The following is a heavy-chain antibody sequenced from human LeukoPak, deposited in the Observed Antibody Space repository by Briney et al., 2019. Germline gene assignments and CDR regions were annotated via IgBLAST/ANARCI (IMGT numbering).Heavy chain of an antibody. CDR2: IYHGGST. Sequence: SETLSLTCTVSGYSISNGYYGGGIRQPPGEGLEWLGAIYHGGSTYYNQSITSPLTMSEDTSKNQFSPNLSSVTAADTAVYHCARGYFSSRYCNWFDPWGQGTLVAVSS. V-gene: IGHV4-38-2*02. CDR1: GYSISNGYY. J-gene: IGHJ5*02. CDR3: ARGYFSSRYCNWFDP. D-gene: IGHD6-13*01.